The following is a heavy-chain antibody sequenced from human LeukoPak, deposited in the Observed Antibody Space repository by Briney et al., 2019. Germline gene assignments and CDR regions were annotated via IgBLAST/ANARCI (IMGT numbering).Heavy chain of an antibody. Sequence: SETLSLTCTVSGGSISSYYRSWIRQPPGKGLEWIGYIYYSGSTNYNPSLKSRVTISVDTSKNQFSLKLSSVTAADTAVYYCARRGSSTSCYRAQTCNWFDPWGQGTLVTVSS. CDR3: ARRGSSTSCYRAQTCNWFDP. J-gene: IGHJ5*02. D-gene: IGHD2-2*01. V-gene: IGHV4-59*08. CDR2: IYYSGST. CDR1: GGSISSYY.